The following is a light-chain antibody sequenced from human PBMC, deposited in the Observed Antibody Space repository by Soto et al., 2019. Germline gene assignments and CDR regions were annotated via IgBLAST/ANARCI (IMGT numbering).Light chain of an antibody. Sequence: DIQMTQSPSSLSASVGDRVTITCRASQSISSYLNWYQQKPGKAPKLLIYAASSLQSGVPSRFSGSGSGTDFTLTISSLQPEDFATYYCKQSYSTPYTFGQGTKVDIX. J-gene: IGKJ2*01. CDR2: AAS. CDR1: QSISSY. V-gene: IGKV1-39*01. CDR3: KQSYSTPYT.